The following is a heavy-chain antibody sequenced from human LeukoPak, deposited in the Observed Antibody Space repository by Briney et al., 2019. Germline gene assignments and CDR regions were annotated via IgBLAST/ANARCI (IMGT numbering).Heavy chain of an antibody. J-gene: IGHJ3*02. V-gene: IGHV3-33*06. Sequence: GGSLRLSCAASGFTFSSYGMHWVRQAPGKGLEWVAIIWYDGTTKYYADSVKGRFTLSRDNSKNTMFLQMNSLKAEDTAVYYCANPRNGHVLFFIWGQGKKAPLSP. D-gene: IGHD3-10*02. CDR3: ANPRNGHVLFFI. CDR1: GFTFSSYG. CDR2: IWYDGTTK.